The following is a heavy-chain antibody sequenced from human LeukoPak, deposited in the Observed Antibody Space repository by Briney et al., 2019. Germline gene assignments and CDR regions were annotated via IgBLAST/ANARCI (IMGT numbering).Heavy chain of an antibody. D-gene: IGHD2-15*01. CDR3: AKDTTPYDRYYFDY. CDR1: GFTFSSYA. V-gene: IGHV3-23*01. CDR2: VSGSGGST. Sequence: GGSLRLSCAASGFTFSSYAMSWVRQAPGKGLEWVSAVSGSGGSTYYADSVKGRFTISRDNSKNTLYLQMNSLRAEDTAVYYCAKDTTPYDRYYFDYWGQGTLVTVSS. J-gene: IGHJ4*02.